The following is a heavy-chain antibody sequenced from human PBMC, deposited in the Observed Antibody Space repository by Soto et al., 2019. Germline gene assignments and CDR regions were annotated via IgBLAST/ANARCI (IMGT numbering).Heavy chain of an antibody. D-gene: IGHD2-2*01. Sequence: QLQLQESGPGLVKPSETLSLTCTVSSAPVSSSTYTWGWIRQPPGKVLEWIGSIDYSGSTYYNPSLNSRVTVTVDTSKNPFSLKMPSVTAADTAVYYCARLHGYCISSSCHGHYAMDVWGQGTTVTVSS. CDR1: SAPVSSSTYT. CDR3: ARLHGYCISSSCHGHYAMDV. CDR2: IDYSGST. J-gene: IGHJ6*02. V-gene: IGHV4-39*01.